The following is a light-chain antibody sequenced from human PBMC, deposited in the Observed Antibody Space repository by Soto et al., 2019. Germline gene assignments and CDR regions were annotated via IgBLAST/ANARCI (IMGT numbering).Light chain of an antibody. V-gene: IGLV4-69*01. CDR2: INSDGSH. CDR1: SGHSRNA. CDR3: QAWVTGLGV. J-gene: IGLJ2*01. Sequence: QLVLTQSPSASASLGASVKLTCTLSSGHSRNAIAWHQQQPEKGPRYLMKINSDGSHIKGDEIPDRFSGSSSGAERYLTISSLQSEDEADYSCQAWVTGLGVFGGGTKLTVL.